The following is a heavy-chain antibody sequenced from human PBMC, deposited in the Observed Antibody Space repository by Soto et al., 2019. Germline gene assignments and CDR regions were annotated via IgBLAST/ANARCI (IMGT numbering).Heavy chain of an antibody. V-gene: IGHV4-59*01. D-gene: IGHD6-6*01. CDR3: ARGGEYSSSSRRHYYYGMDV. Sequence: SETLSLTCTVSGGSISSYYWSWIRQPPGKGLEWIGYIYYSGSTNYNPSLKSRVTISVDTSKNQFSLQLSSVTAADTAVYYCARGGEYSSSSRRHYYYGMDVWGQGTTVTV. CDR2: IYYSGST. J-gene: IGHJ6*02. CDR1: GGSISSYY.